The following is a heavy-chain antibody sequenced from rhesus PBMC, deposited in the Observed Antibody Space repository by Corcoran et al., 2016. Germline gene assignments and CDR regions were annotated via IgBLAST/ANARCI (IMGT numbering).Heavy chain of an antibody. D-gene: IGHD4-29*01. CDR1: GGSFSSYW. J-gene: IGHJ4*01. Sequence: QVQLQESGPGLVKPSETLSLTCAVSGGSFSSYWWSWIRQPPGKGLEWCGEINCTCGSTNYNPSLLSRVPSSKAAYKTPFSLKLSSVTAADTAVYYCVRDAGSSFGYWGQGVLVTVSS. CDR3: VRDAGSSFGY. CDR2: INCTCGST. V-gene: IGHV4-80*01.